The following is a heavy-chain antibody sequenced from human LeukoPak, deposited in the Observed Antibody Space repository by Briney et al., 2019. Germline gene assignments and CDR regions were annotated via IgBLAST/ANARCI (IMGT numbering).Heavy chain of an antibody. J-gene: IGHJ4*02. V-gene: IGHV3-7*05. Sequence: GGSLRLSCAASGCTFRSYWMSWVRQAPGKGLEWVASINQDGSEKYSVDSVKGRFTISRDNAKDSLYLQVNSLGAEDTAVYYCARVKGMAAAGGNGIFDYWGQGTLVTVSS. CDR1: GCTFRSYW. CDR2: INQDGSEK. CDR3: ARVKGMAAAGGNGIFDY. D-gene: IGHD6-13*01.